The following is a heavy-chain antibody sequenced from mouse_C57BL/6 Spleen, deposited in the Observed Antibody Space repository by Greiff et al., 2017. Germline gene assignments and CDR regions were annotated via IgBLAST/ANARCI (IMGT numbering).Heavy chain of an antibody. D-gene: IGHD2-4*01. CDR2: ISDGGSYT. CDR1: GFTFSSYA. V-gene: IGHV5-4*01. Sequence: EVMLVESGGGLVKPGGSLKLSCAASGFTFSSYAMSWVRQTPEKRLEWVATISDGGSYTYYPDNVKGRFTISRDNAKNNLYLQMSHLKSEDTAMYYCARDDDYDRAFFDYWGQGTTLTVSS. CDR3: ARDDDYDRAFFDY. J-gene: IGHJ2*01.